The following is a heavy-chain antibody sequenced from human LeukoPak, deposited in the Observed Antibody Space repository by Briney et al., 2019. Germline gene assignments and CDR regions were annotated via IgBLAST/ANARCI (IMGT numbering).Heavy chain of an antibody. J-gene: IGHJ6*04. CDR3: ARGVPKNYYYGMDV. Sequence: PSETLSLTCTVSGGSVSSGSYYWSWIRQPPGKGLEWIGYIYYSGSTNYNPSLKSRVTISVDTSKNQFSLKLSSVTAADTAVYYCARGVPKNYYYGMDVWGKETTVTVSS. CDR1: GGSVSSGSYY. V-gene: IGHV4-61*01. CDR2: IYYSGST.